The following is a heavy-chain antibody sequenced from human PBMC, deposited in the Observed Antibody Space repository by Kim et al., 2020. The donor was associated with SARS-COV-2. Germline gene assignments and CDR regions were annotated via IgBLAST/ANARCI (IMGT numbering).Heavy chain of an antibody. CDR1: GFTFDTYA. D-gene: IGHD5-18*01. CDR2: ISGGAVNK. V-gene: IGHV3-23*01. Sequence: GGSLRLSCVASGFTFDTYAMSWVRQAPGKGLEWVSVISGGAVNKFYADFVRGRFTISRDNSKNTLYLQMNSLRDEDTALYYCAKMVNMDGYNYFYYYALDVWGQGTTDTVSS. CDR3: AKMVNMDGYNYFYYYALDV. J-gene: IGHJ6*02.